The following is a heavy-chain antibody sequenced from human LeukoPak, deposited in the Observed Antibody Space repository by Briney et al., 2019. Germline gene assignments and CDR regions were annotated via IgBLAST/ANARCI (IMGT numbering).Heavy chain of an antibody. CDR3: ARVSWFPGTSYYYMDV. Sequence: SGTLSLTCAVSVGSISSSNWWSWVRQPPGKGLEWIGEIYHSGSTNYNPSLKSRVTISVDKSKNQFSLKLSSVTAADTAVYYCARVSWFPGTSYYYMDVWGKGTTVTVSS. V-gene: IGHV4-4*02. D-gene: IGHD1-1*01. J-gene: IGHJ6*03. CDR2: IYHSGST. CDR1: VGSISSSNW.